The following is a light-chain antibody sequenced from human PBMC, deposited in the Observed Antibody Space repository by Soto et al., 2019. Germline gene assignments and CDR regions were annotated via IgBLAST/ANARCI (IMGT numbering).Light chain of an antibody. J-gene: IGKJ5*01. CDR2: DAS. V-gene: IGKV1-5*01. Sequence: DIQITQSPSTLSASIGDRVTITCRASESIRTWLAWYQHKPGKAPKLLIYDASSLPSGVPSRFSGSGSGTDFTLTISRLQPEDFETYYCLQYHSYPITFGQGTRLEIK. CDR3: LQYHSYPIT. CDR1: ESIRTW.